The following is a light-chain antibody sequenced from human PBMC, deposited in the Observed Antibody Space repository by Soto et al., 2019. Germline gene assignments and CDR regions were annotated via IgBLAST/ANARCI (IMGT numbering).Light chain of an antibody. CDR1: NIGSKS. J-gene: IGLJ2*01. Sequence: SYELTQPPSVSVAPGKTARITCGGNNIGSKSVHWYQQKPGQAPVLVIYYDSDRPSGIPERFSGSNAGNTATLTISRVEAGDDADDYCQVWDSSSDHVVFGGETQVTVL. CDR2: YDS. CDR3: QVWDSSSDHVV. V-gene: IGLV3-21*04.